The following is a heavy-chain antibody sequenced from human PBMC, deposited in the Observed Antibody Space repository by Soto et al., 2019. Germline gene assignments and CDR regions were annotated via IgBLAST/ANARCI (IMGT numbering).Heavy chain of an antibody. CDR2: MNPNSGNT. D-gene: IGHD6-19*01. CDR3: ARGLYSSGWSYYYYMDV. CDR1: GYTFTSYY. V-gene: IGHV1-8*02. J-gene: IGHJ6*03. Sequence: ASVKVSCKASGYTFTSYYMHWVRQATGQGLEWMGWMNPNSGNTGYAQKFQGRVTMTRNTSISTAYMELSSLRSEDTAVYYCARGLYSSGWSYYYYMDVWGKGTTVTVSS.